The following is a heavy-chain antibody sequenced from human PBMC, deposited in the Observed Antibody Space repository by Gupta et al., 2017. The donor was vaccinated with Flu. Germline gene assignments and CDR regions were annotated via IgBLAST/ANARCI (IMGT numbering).Heavy chain of an antibody. CDR3: ARGEDSGSVSVRYDY. CDR2: TRHKASGYTT. CDR1: GFTFPHHY. D-gene: IGHD5/OR15-5a*01. Sequence: EVQLMVSGGGLVQPGGSWRLPCVVLGFTFPHHYMVWGRQAQGKGLGLVCRTRHKASGYTTEYAASVKVRFTISRDNSKNSLYLQMNSLKTEDTAVYYCARGEDSGSVSVRYDYWGQGALVTVSS. V-gene: IGHV3-72*01. J-gene: IGHJ4*02.